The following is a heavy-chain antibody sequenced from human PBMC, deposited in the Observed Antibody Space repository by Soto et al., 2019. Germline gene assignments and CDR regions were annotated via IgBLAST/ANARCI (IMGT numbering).Heavy chain of an antibody. D-gene: IGHD1-7*01. CDR1: GFTFDDYA. Sequence: GGSLRLSCAASGFTFDDYAMHWVRQAPGKGLEWVSGISWNSGSIGYADSVKGRFTISRDNAKNSLYLQMNSLRAEDTALYYCAKDKRELLDAFDIWGQGTMVTVSS. CDR2: ISWNSGSI. V-gene: IGHV3-9*01. J-gene: IGHJ3*02. CDR3: AKDKRELLDAFDI.